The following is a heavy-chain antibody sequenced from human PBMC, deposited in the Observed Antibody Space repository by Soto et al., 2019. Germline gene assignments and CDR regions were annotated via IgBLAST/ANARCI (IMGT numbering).Heavy chain of an antibody. CDR1: GYTFPGYY. J-gene: IGHJ4*02. Sequence: ASVKVSCKASGYTFPGYYMHWVRQAPGQGLEWMGWINPNSGGTNYAQKFQGWVTMTRDTSISTAYMELSRLRSDDTAVYYCARGSGGAAAGNHCADYWGQGTLVTVSS. CDR2: INPNSGGT. D-gene: IGHD6-13*01. CDR3: ARGSGGAAAGNHCADY. V-gene: IGHV1-2*04.